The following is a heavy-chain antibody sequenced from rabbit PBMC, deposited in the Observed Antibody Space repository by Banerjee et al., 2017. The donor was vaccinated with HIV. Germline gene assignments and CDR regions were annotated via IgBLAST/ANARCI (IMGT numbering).Heavy chain of an antibody. J-gene: IGHJ4*01. CDR1: GFSFSSGYD. D-gene: IGHD2-1*01. CDR3: ARRWDYVDL. Sequence: QSLEESGGDLVKPGASLTLTCKASGFSFSSGYDMCWVRQAPGKGLEWIGYISSDGNTHHASWAKGRFTISKTSSTVDLKMTSLTAADTATYFCARRWDYVDLWGQGTLVTVS. V-gene: IGHV1S40*01. CDR2: ISSDGNT.